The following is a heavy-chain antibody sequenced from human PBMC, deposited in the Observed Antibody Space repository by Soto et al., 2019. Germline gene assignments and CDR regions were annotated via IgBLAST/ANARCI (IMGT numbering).Heavy chain of an antibody. D-gene: IGHD3-22*01. CDR2: IWYDGSNK. J-gene: IGHJ4*02. Sequence: QVQLVESGGGVVQPGRSLRLSCAASGFTFSSYGMHWVRQAPGKGLEWVAVIWYDGSNKYYADSVKGRFTISRDNYKNTLDLQMNSLRAEDTAVYYCARDGYYDQPGLGDPFDYWGQGTLVTVSS. CDR1: GFTFSSYG. V-gene: IGHV3-33*01. CDR3: ARDGYYDQPGLGDPFDY.